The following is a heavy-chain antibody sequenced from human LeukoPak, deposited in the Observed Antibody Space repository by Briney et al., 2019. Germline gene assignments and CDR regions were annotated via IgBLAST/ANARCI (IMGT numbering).Heavy chain of an antibody. Sequence: PGGSLRLSCAASGFMFSSYWMHWVRQAPGKGLVWVSRINSDGNTTNYADSVKGRFTISRDNAKNSLYLQMNSLRAEDTAVYYCARSKEGTSGSGRPFDYWGQGTLVTVSS. CDR3: ARSKEGTSGSGRPFDY. CDR2: INSDGNTT. J-gene: IGHJ4*02. CDR1: GFMFSSYW. D-gene: IGHD3-10*01. V-gene: IGHV3-74*01.